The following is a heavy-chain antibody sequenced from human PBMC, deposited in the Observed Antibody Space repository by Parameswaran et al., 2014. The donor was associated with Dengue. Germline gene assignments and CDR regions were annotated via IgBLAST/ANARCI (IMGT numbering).Heavy chain of an antibody. V-gene: IGHV2-70*11. CDR2: IDWDDDK. D-gene: IGHD2-21*01. CDR3: AVMIDFDY. Sequence: VRQAPGKVLEWLARIDWDDDKYYSTSLKTRLTISKDTSKNQVVLTMTNMDPVDTATYYCAVMIDFDYWGQGTLVTVSS. J-gene: IGHJ4*02.